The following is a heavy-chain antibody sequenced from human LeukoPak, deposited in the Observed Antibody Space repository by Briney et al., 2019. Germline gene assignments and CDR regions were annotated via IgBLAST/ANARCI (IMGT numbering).Heavy chain of an antibody. J-gene: IGHJ4*02. D-gene: IGHD3-9*01. CDR3: ARGRYDIPQYYFDY. Sequence: SQTLSLTCTVSGGSISSGSYYWSWIRQPPGKGLEWIGESNHSGSTNYNPSLKSRVTISVDTSKNQFSLKLSSVTAADTAVYYCARGRYDIPQYYFDYWGQGTLVTVSS. CDR1: GGSISSGSYY. CDR2: SNHSGST. V-gene: IGHV4-39*07.